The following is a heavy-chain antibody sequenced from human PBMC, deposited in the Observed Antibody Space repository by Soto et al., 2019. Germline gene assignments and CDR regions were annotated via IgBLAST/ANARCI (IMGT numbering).Heavy chain of an antibody. V-gene: IGHV3-21*01. CDR2: ISSSSSYI. CDR3: ARGYGSGSYGGLDYYYYMDV. J-gene: IGHJ6*03. Sequence: GGSLRLSCAASGFTFSSYSMNWVRQAPGKGLEWVSSISSSSSYIYYADSVKGRFTISRDNAKNSLYLQMNSLRAEDTAVYYCARGYGSGSYGGLDYYYYMDVWGKGTTLTVSS. CDR1: GFTFSSYS. D-gene: IGHD3-10*01.